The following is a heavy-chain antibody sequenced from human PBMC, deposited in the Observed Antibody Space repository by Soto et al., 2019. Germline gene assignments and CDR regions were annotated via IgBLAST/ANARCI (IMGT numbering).Heavy chain of an antibody. CDR3: ARAYYYGSGSYSKDFDY. D-gene: IGHD3-10*01. CDR2: ISAYNGNT. J-gene: IGHJ4*02. Sequence: ASVKVSCKASGYTFTSYGISWVRQAPGQGPEWMGWISAYNGNTNYAQKLQGRVTMTTDTSTSTAYMELRSLRSDDTAVYYCARAYYYGSGSYSKDFDYWGQGTLVTVSS. CDR1: GYTFTSYG. V-gene: IGHV1-18*04.